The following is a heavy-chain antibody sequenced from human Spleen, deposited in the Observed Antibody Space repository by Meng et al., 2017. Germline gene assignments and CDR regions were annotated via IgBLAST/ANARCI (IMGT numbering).Heavy chain of an antibody. J-gene: IGHJ4*02. CDR2: INPKSGDT. Sequence: QLGQSGAEGKKPGASVKVSCKASGYTLTTYAISWVRQAPGQGLEWMGRINPKSGDTHYAQRFQGRVTMTGDTSISTAYMELSGLRSDDTAMYYCARDEDISAAGKLFGDYWGQGTLVTVSS. CDR1: GYTLTTYA. V-gene: IGHV1-2*06. D-gene: IGHD6-13*01. CDR3: ARDEDISAAGKLFGDY.